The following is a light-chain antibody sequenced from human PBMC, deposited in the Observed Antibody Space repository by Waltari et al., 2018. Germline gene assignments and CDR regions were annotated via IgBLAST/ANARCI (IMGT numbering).Light chain of an antibody. Sequence: DIPLTQSPSFLSASVGDSVTITCRASQDISNFLAWYQQKPGKAPKLLIYAAATLQSGVPSRFSGSGSRTEFTLTISSLQPEDFATYYCQQVNSYPITFGGGTKVEI. V-gene: IGKV1-9*01. CDR3: QQVNSYPIT. CDR2: AAA. J-gene: IGKJ4*01. CDR1: QDISNF.